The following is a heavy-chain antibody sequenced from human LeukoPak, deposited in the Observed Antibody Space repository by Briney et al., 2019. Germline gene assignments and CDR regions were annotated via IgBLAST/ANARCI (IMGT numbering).Heavy chain of an antibody. J-gene: IGHJ5*02. D-gene: IGHD3-3*01. Sequence: ASVKVSCKVSGYTLTELSMHWVRQAPGKGLEWMGGFDPEDGETIYAQKFQGRVTMTEDTSTDTAYMELSSLRPEDTAVYYCATSGYYDNWFDPWGQGTLVTVSS. CDR2: FDPEDGET. CDR1: GYTLTELS. V-gene: IGHV1-24*01. CDR3: ATSGYYDNWFDP.